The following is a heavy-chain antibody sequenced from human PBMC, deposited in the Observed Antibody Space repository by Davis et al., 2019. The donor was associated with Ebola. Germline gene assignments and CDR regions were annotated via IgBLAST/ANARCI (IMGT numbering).Heavy chain of an antibody. J-gene: IGHJ3*02. Sequence: MPSETLSLTCTVSGGSISSSSYYWGWIRQPPGKGLEWIGSIYYSGSTNYNPSLKSRVTISVDTSKNQFSLKLRSVTAADTAVYYCARVGYYYDSSGYYRGAFDIWGQGTMVTVSS. D-gene: IGHD3-22*01. CDR1: GGSISSSSYY. CDR3: ARVGYYYDSSGYYRGAFDI. CDR2: IYYSGST. V-gene: IGHV4-39*07.